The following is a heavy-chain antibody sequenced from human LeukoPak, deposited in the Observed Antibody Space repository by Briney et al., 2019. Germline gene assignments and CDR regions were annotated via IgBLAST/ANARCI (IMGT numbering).Heavy chain of an antibody. CDR2: IYPGDSNT. V-gene: IGHV5-51*01. CDR3: ARPQDFGITGMNAFDI. Sequence: GESLKISFTGSGYSFNTYWIGWVRQMPGKGLEWMGIIYPGDSNTKYSPSFQGQVTISADKSISTAYLQWSSLKAWDTAMYYCARPQDFGITGMNAFDIWGEGTMVTVSS. J-gene: IGHJ3*02. D-gene: IGHD1-20*01. CDR1: GYSFNTYW.